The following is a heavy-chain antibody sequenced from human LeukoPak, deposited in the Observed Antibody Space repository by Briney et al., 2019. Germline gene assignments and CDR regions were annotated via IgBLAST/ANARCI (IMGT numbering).Heavy chain of an antibody. CDR2: IYYSGST. D-gene: IGHD3-22*01. V-gene: IGHV4-59*01. CDR1: GGSISCYY. Sequence: PSETLSLTCTVSGGSISCYYWSWIRQPPGKGLEWIGYIYYSGSTDYNPSLKSRVTISVDTSKNQFSLKLSSVTAADTAVYYCARGMDYYDSSGYGTGAFDIWGQGTMATVSS. J-gene: IGHJ3*02. CDR3: ARGMDYYDSSGYGTGAFDI.